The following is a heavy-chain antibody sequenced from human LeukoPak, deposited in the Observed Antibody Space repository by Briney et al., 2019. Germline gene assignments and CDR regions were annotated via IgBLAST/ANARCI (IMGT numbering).Heavy chain of an antibody. CDR1: GFTFSIYG. V-gene: IGHV3-33*01. D-gene: IGHD3-10*01. Sequence: GRSLRLSCAASGFTFSIYGMHWVRQAPGRGLEWVAFIWYDGSKKYYADSVRGRFTISRDNSNNTLYLQMNSLRAEDTAVYYYATGIVAMVRVVITSLRDYYYGMDVWGQGTTVTVSS. CDR2: IWYDGSKK. CDR3: ATGIVAMVRVVITSLRDYYYGMDV. J-gene: IGHJ6*02.